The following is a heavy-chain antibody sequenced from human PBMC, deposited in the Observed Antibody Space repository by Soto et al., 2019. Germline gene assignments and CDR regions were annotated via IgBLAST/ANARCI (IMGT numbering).Heavy chain of an antibody. V-gene: IGHV3-48*02. J-gene: IGHJ4*02. CDR2: ISFSGNTI. D-gene: IGHD2-21*02. CDR3: VRGRKGDFHPEFDN. CDR1: DDSINISH. Sequence: ETLSLTCAVSDDSINISHWWNWVRQAPGKGLEWVSYISFSGNTIYYADSVKGRFTISRDNAKSSLFLQMNSLKDEDTAVYYCVRGRKGDFHPEFDNWGQGNLVTVSS.